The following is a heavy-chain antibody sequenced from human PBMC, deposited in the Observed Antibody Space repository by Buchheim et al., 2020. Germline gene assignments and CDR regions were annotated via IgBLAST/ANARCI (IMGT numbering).Heavy chain of an antibody. V-gene: IGHV3-15*07. CDR1: GFTFSNAW. J-gene: IGHJ5*02. Sequence: EVQLVESGGGLVKPGGSLRLSCAASGFTFSNAWMNWVRQAPGKGLEWVGGIKSKTDGGTTDYAAPVKGSFTISRYDSKNTLYLQMNSLKAEDTAVYYCTTDWFDPWGQGTL. CDR3: TTDWFDP. CDR2: IKSKTDGGTT.